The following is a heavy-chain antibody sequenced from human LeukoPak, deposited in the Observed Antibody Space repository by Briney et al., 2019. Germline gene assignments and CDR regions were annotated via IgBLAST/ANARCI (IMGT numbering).Heavy chain of an antibody. D-gene: IGHD2-15*01. CDR3: ASSTRGIVVAYYYYGMDV. J-gene: IGHJ6*04. Sequence: SVKVSCKASGGTFSSYAISWVRQAPGQGPEWMGGIIPIFGTANYAQKFQGRVTITADESTSTAYMELSSLRSEDTAVYYCASSTRGIVVAYYYYGMDVWGKGTTVTVSS. V-gene: IGHV1-69*01. CDR2: IIPIFGTA. CDR1: GGTFSSYA.